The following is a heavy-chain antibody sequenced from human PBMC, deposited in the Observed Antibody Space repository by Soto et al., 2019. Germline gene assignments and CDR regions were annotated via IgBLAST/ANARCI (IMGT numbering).Heavy chain of an antibody. CDR1: GGSFSGYY. Sequence: SETLSLTCAVYGGSFSGYYWSWIRQPPGKGLEWIGEINHSGSTNYNPSLKSRVTISVDTSKNQFSLKLSSVTAADTAVYYCAIPGYSSGWFVDFDYWGQGTLVTVS. V-gene: IGHV4-34*01. CDR2: INHSGST. D-gene: IGHD6-19*01. CDR3: AIPGYSSGWFVDFDY. J-gene: IGHJ4*02.